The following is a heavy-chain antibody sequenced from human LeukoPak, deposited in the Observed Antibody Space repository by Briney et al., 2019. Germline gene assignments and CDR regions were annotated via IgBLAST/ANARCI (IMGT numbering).Heavy chain of an antibody. J-gene: IGHJ6*03. CDR3: ARKGIGSSRYQNMDV. V-gene: IGHV3-21*04. Sequence: KAGGSLRLSCATSGFTFRTYSMTWVRQAPGKGLEWVSSIGGGTSYIHYSDSVKGRFTISRDNAQNSLYLQMNSLRAEDTAVYYCARKGIGSSRYQNMDVWGKGTTVTVSS. CDR1: GFTFRTYS. D-gene: IGHD6-25*01. CDR2: IGGGTSYI.